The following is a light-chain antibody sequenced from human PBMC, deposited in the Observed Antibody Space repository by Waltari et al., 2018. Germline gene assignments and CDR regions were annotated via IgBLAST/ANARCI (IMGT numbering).Light chain of an antibody. CDR1: SSDIGDYTF. CDR2: DVT. Sequence: QSALTQPASVSGSPGQSITIPCTGTSSDIGDYTFVSWYQHHPGEAPKLVIYDVTKRPSGIFNRFSGSKSGNTASLTISGLQAEDEANYVCASYTSSDSFVVFGGGTKLTVL. J-gene: IGLJ2*01. CDR3: ASYTSSDSFVV. V-gene: IGLV2-14*03.